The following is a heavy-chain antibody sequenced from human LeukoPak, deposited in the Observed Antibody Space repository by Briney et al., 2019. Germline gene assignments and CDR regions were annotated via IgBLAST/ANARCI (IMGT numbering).Heavy chain of an antibody. CDR3: ASRKLGNDY. Sequence: SETLSLTCGVYGGSFSGYYWSWIRQSPGRGLEWIGEINHIGSTNYSPSLKSRVTISADTSQNQFSLKLSSVTAADTAVYYCASRKLGNDYWGQGTLVTVSS. J-gene: IGHJ4*02. D-gene: IGHD7-27*01. CDR2: INHIGST. V-gene: IGHV4-34*01. CDR1: GGSFSGYY.